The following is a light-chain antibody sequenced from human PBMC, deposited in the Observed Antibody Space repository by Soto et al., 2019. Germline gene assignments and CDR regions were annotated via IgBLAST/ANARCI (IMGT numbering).Light chain of an antibody. CDR2: GAS. CDR1: HSVSRN. CDR3: QQYDNAWT. J-gene: IGKJ1*01. V-gene: IGKV3-15*01. Sequence: EVVMTQSPATLSVSPGERVTLLCRASHSVSRNLAWYQQKPGQSPRLLIYGASTRATGTPARFSGSGSGTEFTLTISSLQSEDVAVYYCQQYDNAWTFGQGAKVDIK.